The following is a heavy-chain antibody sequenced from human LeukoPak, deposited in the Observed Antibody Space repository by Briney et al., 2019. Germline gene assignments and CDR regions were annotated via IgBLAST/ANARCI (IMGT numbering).Heavy chain of an antibody. J-gene: IGHJ4*02. Sequence: PGGSLRLSCVASGFTFSAFEMNWVRQAPGKGLEWGSYISSSSSTIYYADSVKGRFTISRDNAKNSLYLQMNSLRDEDTAVYYCAREGDWGYYLYYFDYWGQGTLVTVSS. CDR1: GFTFSAFE. D-gene: IGHD3-22*01. CDR3: AREGDWGYYLYYFDY. V-gene: IGHV3-48*02. CDR2: ISSSSSTI.